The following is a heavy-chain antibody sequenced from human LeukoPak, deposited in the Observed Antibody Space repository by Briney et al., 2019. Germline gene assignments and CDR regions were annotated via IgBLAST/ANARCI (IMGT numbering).Heavy chain of an antibody. Sequence: ASVKVSCKASGYTFTSYAMHWVRQAPGQRLEWMGWINAGNGNTKYSQKFQGRVTITWDTSASTAYMELSSLRSEDTAVYYCGRAPQYLSGWPWVHDSWGQGTLVTVSS. V-gene: IGHV1-3*01. J-gene: IGHJ4*02. CDR2: INAGNGNT. CDR1: GYTFTSYA. D-gene: IGHD6-19*01. CDR3: GRAPQYLSGWPWVHDS.